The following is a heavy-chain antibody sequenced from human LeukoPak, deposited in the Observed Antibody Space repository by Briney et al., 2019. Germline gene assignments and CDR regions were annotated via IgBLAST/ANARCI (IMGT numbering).Heavy chain of an antibody. D-gene: IGHD2-15*01. Sequence: PGGSLRLSCAASGFTFSSYAMSWVRQAPGKGLEWVSSITDSGGSTYYADSVKGRFTISRDNSKNTLYPQMNSLRAEDTAVYYCARRNIVVVIAAPSPNWFDPWGQGTLVTVSS. CDR3: ARRNIVVVIAAPSPNWFDP. V-gene: IGHV3-23*01. J-gene: IGHJ5*02. CDR1: GFTFSSYA. CDR2: ITDSGGST.